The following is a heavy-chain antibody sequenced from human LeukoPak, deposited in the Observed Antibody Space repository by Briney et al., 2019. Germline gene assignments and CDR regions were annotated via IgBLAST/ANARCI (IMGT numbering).Heavy chain of an antibody. V-gene: IGHV4-34*01. J-gene: IGHJ4*02. CDR2: INHSGST. D-gene: IGHD4-17*01. CDR3: ARGAGHDYGDYADY. Sequence: PSETLSLTCTVSGGSFSGYYWSWIRQPPGKGLEWIGEINHSGSTNYNPSLKSRVTISVDTSKNQFSLKLSSVTAADTAVYYCARGAGHDYGDYADYWGQGTLVTVSS. CDR1: GGSFSGYY.